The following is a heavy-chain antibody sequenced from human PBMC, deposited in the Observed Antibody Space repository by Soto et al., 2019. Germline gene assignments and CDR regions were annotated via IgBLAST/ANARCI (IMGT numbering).Heavy chain of an antibody. CDR2: VYNSGST. CDR1: GGSISSYY. Sequence: QVQLQESGPGLLKSSETLSLTCTVSGGSISSYYWSWIRQPPGKGLEWIGYVYNSGSTNYNPSLKSRVTISIDTPKNQFSLKLTSLTATDTAVYYCARGGPSSKWLDPWGQGTLVTVSS. V-gene: IGHV4-59*01. J-gene: IGHJ5*02. CDR3: ARGGPSSKWLDP.